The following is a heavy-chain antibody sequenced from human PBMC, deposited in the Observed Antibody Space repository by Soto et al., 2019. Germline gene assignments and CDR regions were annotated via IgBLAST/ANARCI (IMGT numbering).Heavy chain of an antibody. J-gene: IGHJ5*02. D-gene: IGHD2-15*01. V-gene: IGHV4-4*02. CDR2: IYQSGTT. Sequence: QVQLQESGPGLVKPSETLSLTCAVSGGSVSGDDWWSWVRQPPEKGLEWIGEIYQSGTTNYNPSLNSRVTRSLDKSKNQPSLKLTSLTAADTAVYYCARWSGWRVAPWGQGTLVTVSS. CDR3: ARWSGWRVAP. CDR1: GGSVSGDDW.